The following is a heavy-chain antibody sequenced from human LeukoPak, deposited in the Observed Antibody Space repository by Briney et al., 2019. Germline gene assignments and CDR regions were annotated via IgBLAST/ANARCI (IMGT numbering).Heavy chain of an antibody. Sequence: SETLSLTCTVSGGSISSGDYYWSWIRQPPGKGLEWIGYIYYSGSTYYNPSLKSRVTISVDTSKNQFSLKLSSVTAADTAVYYCATEYCSDGSCYPDAFDIWGQGTMVTVSS. CDR3: ATEYCSDGSCYPDAFDI. V-gene: IGHV4-30-4*01. D-gene: IGHD2-15*01. CDR2: IYYSGST. J-gene: IGHJ3*02. CDR1: GGSISSGDYY.